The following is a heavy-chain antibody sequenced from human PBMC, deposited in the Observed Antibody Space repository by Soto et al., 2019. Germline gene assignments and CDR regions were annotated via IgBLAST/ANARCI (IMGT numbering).Heavy chain of an antibody. CDR3: TRQYDY. V-gene: IGHV4-39*01. CDR2: ISDSGTT. J-gene: IGHJ4*02. CDR1: GGSISRSGYH. Sequence: QLQLQESGPGLVKPSETLSLTCSVSGGSISRSGYHWGWIRQPPGKGLGWIGSISDSGTTYYSSSLKSRVTISVDTSKNQLSLKLSSVTAADTAVYYCTRQYDYWGQGTLVTVSS.